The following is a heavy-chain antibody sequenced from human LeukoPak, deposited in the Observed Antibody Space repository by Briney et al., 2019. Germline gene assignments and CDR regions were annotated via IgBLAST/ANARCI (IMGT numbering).Heavy chain of an antibody. CDR2: IYDSATT. V-gene: IGHV4-61*01. Sequence: SETLSLTCTVSGGSVGSGNYYWSWIRQPPGKGLEWIGYIYDSATTSYNPSLKSRVTISINMSKNQFSLKLNSVTAADTAVYYCARSQSSGDYRWFDPWGQGTLVTVSS. CDR3: ARSQSSGDYRWFDP. J-gene: IGHJ5*02. CDR1: GGSVGSGNYY. D-gene: IGHD1-26*01.